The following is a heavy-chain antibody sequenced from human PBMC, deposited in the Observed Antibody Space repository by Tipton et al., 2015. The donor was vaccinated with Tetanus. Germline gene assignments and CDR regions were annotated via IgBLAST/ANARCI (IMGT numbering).Heavy chain of an antibody. J-gene: IGHJ6*02. CDR3: AKDIAGYCSGGSCYSPGDYYGMDV. Sequence: SLRLSCAASGFTFDDYTMHWVRQAPGKGLEWVSLISWDGGSTYYADSVKGRFTISRDNSKNSLYLQMNSLRTEDTALYYCAKDIAGYCSGGSCYSPGDYYGMDVWGQGTTVTVSS. CDR1: GFTFDDYT. D-gene: IGHD2-15*01. CDR2: ISWDGGST. V-gene: IGHV3-43*01.